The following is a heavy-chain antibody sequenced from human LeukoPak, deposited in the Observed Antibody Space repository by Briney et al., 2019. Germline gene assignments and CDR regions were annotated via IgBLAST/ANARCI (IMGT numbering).Heavy chain of an antibody. CDR3: AKGPSYYYDSSGYYDY. Sequence: SLRLSCAASGFTFDDYAMHWVRQAPGKGLEWVSGISWNSGSIGYADSVKGRFTISRDNAKNSLYLQMNSLRAEDMALYYCAKGPSYYYDSSGYYDYWGQGTLVTVSS. J-gene: IGHJ4*02. V-gene: IGHV3-9*03. CDR1: GFTFDDYA. D-gene: IGHD3-22*01. CDR2: ISWNSGSI.